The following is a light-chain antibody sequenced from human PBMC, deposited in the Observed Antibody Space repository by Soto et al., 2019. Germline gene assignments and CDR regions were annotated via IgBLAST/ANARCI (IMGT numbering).Light chain of an antibody. CDR2: EVT. CDR1: SSDVGGYNY. Sequence: QSVLTQPASVSGSPGQSITISCTGTSSDVGGYNYVSWYQQHPDKAPKLMIYEVTDRPSGVSNRFSGSKSGNTASLTISGLQAEDEAEYYCSSYTNINTRACVFGTGTKLTVL. J-gene: IGLJ1*01. CDR3: SSYTNINTRACV. V-gene: IGLV2-14*01.